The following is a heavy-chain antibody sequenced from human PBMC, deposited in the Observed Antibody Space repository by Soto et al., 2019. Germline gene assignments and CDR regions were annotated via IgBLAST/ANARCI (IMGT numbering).Heavy chain of an antibody. CDR2: INPSGGST. CDR1: GYTFTSYY. Sequence: GDSVKVSCKASGYTFTSYYMHWVRQAPGQGLEWMGIINPSGGSTSYAQKFQGRVTMTRDTSTSTVYMELSSLRSEDTAVYYCAISSIAARSDLDFWGQGTLVTVSS. CDR3: AISSIAARSDLDF. D-gene: IGHD6-6*01. J-gene: IGHJ4*02. V-gene: IGHV1-46*01.